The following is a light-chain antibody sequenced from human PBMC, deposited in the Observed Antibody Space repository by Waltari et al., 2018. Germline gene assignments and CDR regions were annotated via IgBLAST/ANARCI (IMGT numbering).Light chain of an antibody. CDR3: QHYNSYSSWT. Sequence: DIQMTQSPSTLSASVGDRVTITCRASTGIGRWLAWYQQKPGKAPKFLIYKAASLESGVPARFSGSGSGTEFTLTISSLQPDDFATYYCQHYNSYSSWTFGQGTKVEIK. CDR2: KAA. V-gene: IGKV1-5*03. J-gene: IGKJ1*01. CDR1: TGIGRW.